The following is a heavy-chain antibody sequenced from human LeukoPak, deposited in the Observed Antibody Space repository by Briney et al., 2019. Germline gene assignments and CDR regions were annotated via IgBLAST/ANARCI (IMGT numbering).Heavy chain of an antibody. CDR2: MNPNSGNT. CDR3: ARGSGWYSLIDY. V-gene: IGHV1-8*01. D-gene: IGHD6-19*01. Sequence: ASVKVSCKASGYTFTSYDINWVRQATGQGLEWMGWMNPNSGNTGYAQKFQGRVTMTRNTSISTAYMELSSLRSEGTAVYYCARGSGWYSLIDYWGQGTLVTVSS. J-gene: IGHJ4*02. CDR1: GYTFTSYD.